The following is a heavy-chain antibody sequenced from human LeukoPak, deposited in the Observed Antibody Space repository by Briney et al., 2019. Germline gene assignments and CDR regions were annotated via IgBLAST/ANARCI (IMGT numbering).Heavy chain of an antibody. CDR1: GGSISSYY. CDR3: ARGSRYCSSTSCTEDWFDP. Sequence: SETLSLTCTVSGGSISSYYWSWIRRPPGKGLEWIGYIYYSGSTNYNPSLKSRVTISVDTSKNQFSLKLSSVTAADTAVYYCARGSRYCSSTSCTEDWFDPWGQGTLVTVSS. V-gene: IGHV4-59*01. D-gene: IGHD2-2*01. CDR2: IYYSGST. J-gene: IGHJ5*02.